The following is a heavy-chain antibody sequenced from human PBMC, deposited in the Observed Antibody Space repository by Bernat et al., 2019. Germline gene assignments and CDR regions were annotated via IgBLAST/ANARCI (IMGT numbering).Heavy chain of an antibody. CDR3: ARADYDFLSGWGTYGMDV. J-gene: IGHJ6*02. CDR1: GYTFTSYG. CDR2: ISAYNGNT. V-gene: IGHV1-18*04. Sequence: QVQLVQSGAEVKKPGASVKVSCKASGYTFTSYGISWVRQAPGQGLEWMGWISAYNGNTNYAQKLQGRVTMTTDTSTSTAYMELRSLRSDDTAVYYCARADYDFLSGWGTYGMDVWGQGTTVTVSS. D-gene: IGHD3-3*01.